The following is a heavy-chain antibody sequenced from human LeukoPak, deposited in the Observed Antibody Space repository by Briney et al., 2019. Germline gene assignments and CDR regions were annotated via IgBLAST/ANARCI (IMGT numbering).Heavy chain of an antibody. V-gene: IGHV1-2*02. J-gene: IGHJ3*02. CDR3: ARVANWGSMQAFDI. CDR2: INPNSGGT. CDR1: GYTFTGYY. D-gene: IGHD7-27*01. Sequence: GASVKVSCKASGYTFTGYYMHWVRQAPGQGLEWMGWINPNSGGTNHAQKFQGRVTMTRDTSISTAYMELSRLRSDDTAVYYCARVANWGSMQAFDIWGQGTMVTVSS.